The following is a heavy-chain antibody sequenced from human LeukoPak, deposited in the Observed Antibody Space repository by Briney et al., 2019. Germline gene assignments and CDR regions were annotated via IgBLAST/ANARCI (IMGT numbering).Heavy chain of an antibody. Sequence: ASVKVSCKASGYTFTGYYMHWVRQAPGQGLEWMGRINPNSGGTNYAQKFQGRVTMTRDTSISTAYMELSRLRSDDTAVYYCARERLKLGRYCSGGSCYSDNNRFDPWGQGTLVTVSS. J-gene: IGHJ5*02. CDR3: ARERLKLGRYCSGGSCYSDNNRFDP. CDR1: GYTFTGYY. V-gene: IGHV1-2*06. CDR2: INPNSGGT. D-gene: IGHD2-15*01.